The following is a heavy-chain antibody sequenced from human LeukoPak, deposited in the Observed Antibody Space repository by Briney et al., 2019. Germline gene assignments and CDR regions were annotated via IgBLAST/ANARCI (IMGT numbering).Heavy chain of an antibody. CDR3: AKDLLRYSSSSLAGWFDP. J-gene: IGHJ5*02. CDR2: IIPIFGTA. D-gene: IGHD6-6*01. Sequence: GASVKVSCKASGGTFSSYAISWVRQAPGQGLEWMGGIIPIFGTANYAQKFQGRVTITADESTSTAYMELSSLRSEDTALYYCAKDLLRYSSSSLAGWFDPWGQGTLVTVTS. V-gene: IGHV1-69*01. CDR1: GGTFSSYA.